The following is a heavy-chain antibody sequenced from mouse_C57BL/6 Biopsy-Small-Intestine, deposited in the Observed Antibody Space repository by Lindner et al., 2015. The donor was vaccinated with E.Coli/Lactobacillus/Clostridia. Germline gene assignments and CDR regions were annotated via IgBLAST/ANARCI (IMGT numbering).Heavy chain of an antibody. D-gene: IGHD3-3*01. Sequence: VQLQESGAELAKPGASVKMSCEASGYTFTSNWMHWVKQRPGQGLEWIGYINPNSDYSEYNQKFKDKATLTTDKSSSTAYMQLSSLTSEDSAVYYCTGGRGRSFDYWGQGTTLTVSS. CDR2: INPNSDYS. CDR3: TGGRGRSFDY. J-gene: IGHJ2*01. V-gene: IGHV1-7*01. CDR1: GYTFTSNW.